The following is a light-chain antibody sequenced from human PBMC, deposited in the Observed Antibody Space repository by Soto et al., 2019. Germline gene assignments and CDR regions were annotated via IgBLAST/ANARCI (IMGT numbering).Light chain of an antibody. CDR3: GADHGSGNNFVV. Sequence: QSVLTQPPAVSASLGASVTLTCTLSSGYSNYKVDWYQQRPGKGPRFVMRVGTGGIVGSKGDGIPDRCSVLGSGLNRYLTIKNIQEEDESDCHCGADHGSGNNFVVFGGGTKLTVL. CDR1: SGYSNYK. J-gene: IGLJ2*01. CDR2: VGTGGIVG. V-gene: IGLV9-49*01.